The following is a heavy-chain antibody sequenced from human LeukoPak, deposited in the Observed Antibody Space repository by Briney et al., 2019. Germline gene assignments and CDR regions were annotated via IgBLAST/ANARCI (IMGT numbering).Heavy chain of an antibody. D-gene: IGHD3-10*01. Sequence: SGPTLVNPTQTLTLTCTFSGFSLSTSGMCVSWIRQPPGKAWECLPRIDWDDDKYYSTSLKTRLTISKDTSKNQVVLTMTNMDPVDTATYYCARIFQKPHTGPGYFDYWGQGTLVTVSS. V-gene: IGHV2-70*11. CDR2: IDWDDDK. CDR1: GFSLSTSGMC. CDR3: ARIFQKPHTGPGYFDY. J-gene: IGHJ4*02.